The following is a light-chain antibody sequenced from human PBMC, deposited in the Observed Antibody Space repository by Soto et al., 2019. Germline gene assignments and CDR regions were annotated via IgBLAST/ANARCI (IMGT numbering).Light chain of an antibody. CDR1: QSISNNY. CDR2: GAS. J-gene: IGKJ1*01. V-gene: IGKV3-20*01. CDR3: QQYGSSPPRT. Sequence: EIVLTQSPGTLSLSPGERATLSCRASQSISNNYLAWYQQKPGQAPRLLIHGASSRASGTPDRFSGSGSGTDFTLTISRLEPEDFAVDYCQQYGSSPPRTFGQGTKGEIK.